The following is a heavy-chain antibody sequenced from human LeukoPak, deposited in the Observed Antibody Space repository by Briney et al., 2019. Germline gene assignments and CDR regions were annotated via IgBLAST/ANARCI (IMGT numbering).Heavy chain of an antibody. CDR2: IYSSGST. J-gene: IGHJ4*02. CDR1: GGSISSYY. V-gene: IGHV4-59*01. D-gene: IGHD5-12*01. CDR3: ARSGYSGYDWEDY. Sequence: SETLSLTCTVSGGSISSYYWSWIRQPPGKGLEWIGYIYSSGSTSYNPSLKSRVTISVDTSKNQFSLKLSSVTAADTAVYFCARSGYSGYDWEDYWGQGTLVTVSS.